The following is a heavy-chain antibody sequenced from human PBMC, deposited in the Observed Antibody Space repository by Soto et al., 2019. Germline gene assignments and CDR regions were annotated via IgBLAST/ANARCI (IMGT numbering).Heavy chain of an antibody. CDR2: IYRDGST. Sequence: EVQLVESGGGLIQPGGSLRLSCAASGFTVSSNYMSWVRQAPVTGLEWVSVIYRDGSTYYADSVKGRFTISRDNSKNTLYLQMNSLRVEDTAVYYCAREHIAAAAPTPRNYNYAVDVWSQGTTFTVSS. CDR3: AREHIAAAAPTPRNYNYAVDV. J-gene: IGHJ6*01. D-gene: IGHD6-13*01. CDR1: GFTVSSNY. V-gene: IGHV3-53*01.